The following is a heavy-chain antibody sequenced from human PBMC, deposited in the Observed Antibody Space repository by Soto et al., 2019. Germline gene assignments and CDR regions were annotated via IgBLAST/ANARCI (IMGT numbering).Heavy chain of an antibody. D-gene: IGHD1-26*01. CDR3: ARVDKHRWEPLLYGMDV. Sequence: PSETLSLTCAVYGGSFSGYYWSWIRKPPGKGLEWIGEINHSGSTNYNPSLKSRVTISVDTSKNQFSLKLSSVTAADTAVYYCARVDKHRWEPLLYGMDVWGQGTTVTVSS. J-gene: IGHJ6*02. V-gene: IGHV4-34*01. CDR2: INHSGST. CDR1: GGSFSGYY.